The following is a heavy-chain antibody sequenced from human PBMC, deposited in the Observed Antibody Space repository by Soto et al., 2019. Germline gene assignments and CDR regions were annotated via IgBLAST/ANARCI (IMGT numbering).Heavy chain of an antibody. D-gene: IGHD5-12*01. CDR1: GFTFSSYA. V-gene: IGHV3-23*01. J-gene: IGHJ3*02. CDR3: AKDNSEGRWLQLRPTYAFDI. Sequence: EVQLLESGGGLVQPGGSLRLSCAASGFTFSSYAMSWVRQAPGKGLEWVSAISGSGGSTYYADSVKGRFTISRDNSKNTLYLQMNSLRAEDTAVYYCAKDNSEGRWLQLRPTYAFDIWGQGTMVTVSS. CDR2: ISGSGGST.